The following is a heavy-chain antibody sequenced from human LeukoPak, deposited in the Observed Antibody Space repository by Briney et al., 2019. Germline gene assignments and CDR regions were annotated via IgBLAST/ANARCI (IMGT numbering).Heavy chain of an antibody. V-gene: IGHV1-18*04. J-gene: IGHJ6*03. CDR3: ARTNNERADTSYYDFWSGYYTGYYYYYMDV. D-gene: IGHD3-3*01. Sequence: ASVKVSGKASGYTFTNYYLHWVRQAPGQGLEWMGWISAYSGNSNYAQKLQGRVTMTTDTSTSTAYMELRSLGSDDTAVYYCARTNNERADTSYYDFWSGYYTGYYYYYMDVWGKGTTVTVSS. CDR1: GYTFTNYY. CDR2: ISAYSGNS.